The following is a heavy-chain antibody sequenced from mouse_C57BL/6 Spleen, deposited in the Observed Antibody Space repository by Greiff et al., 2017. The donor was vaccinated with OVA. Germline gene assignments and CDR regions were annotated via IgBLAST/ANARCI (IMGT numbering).Heavy chain of an antibody. CDR3: ARRHYYGSSYGEDAMDY. V-gene: IGHV1-72*01. CDR2: IDPNSGGT. Sequence: QVQLQQPGAELVKPGASVKLSCKASGYTFTSYWMHWVKQRPGRGLEWIGRIDPNSGGTKYNEKFKSKATLTVDKPSSTAYMQLSSLTSEDSAVYYCARRHYYGSSYGEDAMDYWGQGTSVTVSS. CDR1: GYTFTSYW. J-gene: IGHJ4*01. D-gene: IGHD1-1*01.